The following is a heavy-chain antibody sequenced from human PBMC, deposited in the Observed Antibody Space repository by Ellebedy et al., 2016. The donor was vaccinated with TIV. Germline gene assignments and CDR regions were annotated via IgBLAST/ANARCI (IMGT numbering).Heavy chain of an antibody. D-gene: IGHD3-9*01. V-gene: IGHV3-21*01. J-gene: IGHJ6*02. CDR1: GFTFSNYS. CDR2: ISSSSSYI. CDR3: ARDTSRNYVILTGYYTPYYYGMDV. Sequence: GGSLRLSXAASGFTFSNYSMNWVRQAPGKGLEWVSSISSSSSYIYYADSVKGRFIISRDNAKNSLYLQMNSLRAEDTAGYYCARDTSRNYVILTGYYTPYYYGMDVWGQGTTVTVSS.